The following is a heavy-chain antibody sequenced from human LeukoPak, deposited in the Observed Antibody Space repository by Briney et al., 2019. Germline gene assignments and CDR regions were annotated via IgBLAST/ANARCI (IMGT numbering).Heavy chain of an antibody. Sequence: ASVKVSCKASGYTFTSYGISWVRQAPGQGLEWMGWISAYNGNTNYAQKLQGRVTMTTDTSTSTAYMELRSLRSDDTAVYYCARVDWDYGGNXESYYWGQGTLVTVSS. J-gene: IGHJ4*02. D-gene: IGHD4-17*01. CDR3: ARVDWDYGGNXESYY. CDR2: ISAYNGNT. V-gene: IGHV1-18*01. CDR1: GYTFTSYG.